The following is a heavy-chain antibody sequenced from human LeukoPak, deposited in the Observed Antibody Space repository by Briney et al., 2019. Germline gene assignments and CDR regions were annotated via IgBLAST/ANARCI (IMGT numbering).Heavy chain of an antibody. J-gene: IGHJ4*02. D-gene: IGHD2-15*01. V-gene: IGHV3-9*01. CDR1: GFTFDDYA. Sequence: GRSLRLSCAASGFTFDDYAMHWVRQAPGKGLEWVSGISWNSGRIGYADSVKGRFTTSRDNAKNSLYLQMNSLRPEDTALYYCVKDTSAGGLDYWGQGTLVTVSS. CDR3: VKDTSAGGLDY. CDR2: ISWNSGRI.